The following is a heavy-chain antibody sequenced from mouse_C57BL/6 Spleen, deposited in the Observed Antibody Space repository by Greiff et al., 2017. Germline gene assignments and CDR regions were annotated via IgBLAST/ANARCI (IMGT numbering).Heavy chain of an antibody. Sequence: VQLKESGPGLVKPSQSLSLTCSVTGYSITSGYYWNWIRQFPGNKLEWMGYISYDGSNNYNPSLKNRISITRDTSKNQFFLKLNSVTTEDTATYYSATETGRYFDYWGQGTTLTVSS. V-gene: IGHV3-6*01. CDR3: ATETGRYFDY. J-gene: IGHJ2*01. CDR1: GYSITSGYY. CDR2: ISYDGSN.